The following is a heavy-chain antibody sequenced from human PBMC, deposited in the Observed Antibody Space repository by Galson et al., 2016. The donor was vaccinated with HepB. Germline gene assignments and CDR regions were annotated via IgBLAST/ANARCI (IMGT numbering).Heavy chain of an antibody. CDR1: GFKFDIYW. Sequence: SLRLSCAASGFKFDIYWMSWVRQAPGKGLEWVADIRQDGSQKYNVDSVKGRFTISRDNAKNSVYLQMNNLRAEDTAVYYCVNLGTTRTWGQGTQVTVSS. V-gene: IGHV3-7*01. CDR3: VNLGTTRT. D-gene: IGHD1-26*01. J-gene: IGHJ5*02. CDR2: IRQDGSQK.